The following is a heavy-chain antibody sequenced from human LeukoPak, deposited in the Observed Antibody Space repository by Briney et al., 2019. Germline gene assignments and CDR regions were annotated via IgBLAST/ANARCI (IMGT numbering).Heavy chain of an antibody. CDR2: IRYDGSNK. J-gene: IGHJ4*02. CDR1: GFTFSSYG. D-gene: IGHD3-10*01. V-gene: IGHV3-30*02. CDR3: ARKSASGNYPLDY. Sequence: GGSLRLSCAASGFTFSSYGMYWVRQAPGKGLEWVAFIRYDGSNKYYADSVKGRFTISRDNAKNTVFLQMSSLRAEDTALYYCARKSASGNYPLDYWGQGTLVTVSS.